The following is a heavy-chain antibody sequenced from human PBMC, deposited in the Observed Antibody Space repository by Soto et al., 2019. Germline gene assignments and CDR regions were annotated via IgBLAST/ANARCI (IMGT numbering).Heavy chain of an antibody. CDR3: ARFYGSGSYLSWFDP. D-gene: IGHD3-10*01. CDR1: GGSTSSYY. J-gene: IGHJ5*02. CDR2: IYYSGST. V-gene: IGHV4-59*08. Sequence: SETLSLTCTVSGGSTSSYYWSWIRQPPGKGLEWIGYIYYSGSTNYNPSLKGRVTISVDTSKNQFSLKLSSVTAADTAVYYCARFYGSGSYLSWFDPWGQGTLVTVS.